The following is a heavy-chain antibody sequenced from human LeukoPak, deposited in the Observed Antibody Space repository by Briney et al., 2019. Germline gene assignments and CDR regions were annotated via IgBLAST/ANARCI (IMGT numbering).Heavy chain of an antibody. CDR1: GFTFSSHA. J-gene: IGHJ4*02. D-gene: IGHD3-10*01. CDR2: ISGSGGST. V-gene: IGHV3-23*01. Sequence: QSGGSLRLSCAASGFTFSSHAMSWVRQAPGKGLEWVSAISGSGGSTYYADSVKGRFTISRDNSKNTLYLQMNSLRAEDTAVYYCAKGLLWFGELSYFDYWGQGTLVTVSS. CDR3: AKGLLWFGELSYFDY.